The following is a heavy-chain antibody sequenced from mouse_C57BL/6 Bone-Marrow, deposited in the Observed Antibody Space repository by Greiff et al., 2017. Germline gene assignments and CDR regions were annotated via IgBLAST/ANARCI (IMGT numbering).Heavy chain of an antibody. CDR2: INPGSGGT. V-gene: IGHV1-54*01. J-gene: IGHJ1*03. CDR1: GYAFTNYL. CDR3: ARGRYWYFDV. Sequence: VQLQQSGAELVRPGTSVKVSCKASGYAFTNYLIEWVKQRPGQGLEWIGVINPGSGGTNYNEKFQGKATLTADKSSSTAYMQISRLTSEDSAVYFVARGRYWYFDVWGTGTTVTVSS.